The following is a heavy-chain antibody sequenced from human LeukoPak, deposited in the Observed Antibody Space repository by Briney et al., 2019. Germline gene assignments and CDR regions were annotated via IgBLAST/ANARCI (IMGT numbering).Heavy chain of an antibody. D-gene: IGHD3-3*01. CDR3: ARYFSGSTNRWYLDY. Sequence: SETLSLTCTVSSGSISSYYRSWIRQPQGKGLECIGYIYSSGSTNYNPSLKSRVTISVDTSKNQFSLKLNSETAADTAVYYCARYFSGSTNRWYLDYWGRGTLVTVSS. J-gene: IGHJ4*02. CDR2: IYSSGST. CDR1: SGSISSYY. V-gene: IGHV4-59*12.